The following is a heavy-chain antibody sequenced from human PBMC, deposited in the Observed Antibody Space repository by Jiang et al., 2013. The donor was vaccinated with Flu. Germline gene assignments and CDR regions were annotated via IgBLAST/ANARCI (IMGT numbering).Heavy chain of an antibody. V-gene: IGHV1-69*04. CDR2: IIPFLGEV. J-gene: IGHJ2*01. D-gene: IGHD2-21*02. CDR3: ARSQVATLYWHFDL. Sequence: SGAEVRRPGSSVKVSCQTSEDSFSKHGISWVRQAPGQGLEWMGGIIPFLGEVSYAESFQGRVSITADRLTTTSFLELNSLTSKDTAIYYCARSQVATLYWHFDL. CDR1: EDSFSKHG.